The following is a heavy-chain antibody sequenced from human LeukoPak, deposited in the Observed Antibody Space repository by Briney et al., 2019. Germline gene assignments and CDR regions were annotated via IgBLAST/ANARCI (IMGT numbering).Heavy chain of an antibody. CDR2: ISGSGGST. CDR1: GFTFSSYV. J-gene: IGHJ4*02. Sequence: GGSLRLSCAASGFTFSSYVMSWVRQAPGKGLEWVSAISGSGGSTYYADSVKGRFTISRDNSKNTLYLQMNSLRAEDTAVYYCATDVAVAGEGGYYFDYWGQGTLVTVSS. D-gene: IGHD6-19*01. CDR3: ATDVAVAGEGGYYFDY. V-gene: IGHV3-23*01.